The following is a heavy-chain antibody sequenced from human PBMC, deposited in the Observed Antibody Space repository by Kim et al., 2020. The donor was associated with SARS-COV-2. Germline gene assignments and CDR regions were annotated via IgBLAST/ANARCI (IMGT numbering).Heavy chain of an antibody. CDR2: INTNTGNP. D-gene: IGHD6-13*01. CDR3: AREVQLAQYNWFDP. Sequence: ASVKVSCKASGYTFTSYAMNWVRQAPGQGLEWMGWINTNTGNPTYAQGFTGRFVFSLDTSVSTAYLQISSLKAEDTAVYYCAREVQLAQYNWFDPWGQGTLVTVSS. CDR1: GYTFTSYA. V-gene: IGHV7-4-1*02. J-gene: IGHJ5*02.